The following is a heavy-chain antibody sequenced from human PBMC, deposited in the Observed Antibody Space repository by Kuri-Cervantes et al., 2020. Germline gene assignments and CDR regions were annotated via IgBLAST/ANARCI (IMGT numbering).Heavy chain of an antibody. Sequence: GESLKISCAASGFTFSSYGMHWVRQAPGKGLEWVSAISGSGGSTYYADSVKGRFTISRDNSKNTLYLQMNSLRAEDTAVYYCAAVLLWFGEYRQIDYWGQGTLVTVSS. D-gene: IGHD3-10*01. V-gene: IGHV3-23*01. J-gene: IGHJ4*02. CDR2: ISGSGGST. CDR1: GFTFSSYG. CDR3: AAVLLWFGEYRQIDY.